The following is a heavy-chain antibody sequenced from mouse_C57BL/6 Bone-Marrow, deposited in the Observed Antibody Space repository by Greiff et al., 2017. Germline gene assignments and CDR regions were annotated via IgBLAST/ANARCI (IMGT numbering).Heavy chain of an antibody. V-gene: IGHV1-69*01. J-gene: IGHJ3*01. CDR3: ARDGYCPPWFAY. Sequence: QVQLQQPGAELVMPGASVKLSCKASGYTFTSYWMHWVKQRPGQGLEWIGEIDPSDSYTNYNQKFKGKSTLTVDKSSSTAYMQLSSLTSEDSAVYYCARDGYCPPWFAYWGQGTLVTVSA. D-gene: IGHD2-3*01. CDR1: GYTFTSYW. CDR2: IDPSDSYT.